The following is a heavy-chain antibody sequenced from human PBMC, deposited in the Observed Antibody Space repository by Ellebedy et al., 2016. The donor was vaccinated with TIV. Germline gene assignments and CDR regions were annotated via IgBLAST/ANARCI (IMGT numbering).Heavy chain of an antibody. D-gene: IGHD4-17*01. Sequence: GESLKISXTASGFTFSSYGMHWVRQAPGKGLEWVAVISYDGSNKYYADSVKGRFTISRDNSKNTLYLQMNSLRAEDTAVYYCAKDLRGDYGWGQGTLVTVSS. CDR3: AKDLRGDYG. CDR1: GFTFSSYG. J-gene: IGHJ4*02. CDR2: ISYDGSNK. V-gene: IGHV3-30*18.